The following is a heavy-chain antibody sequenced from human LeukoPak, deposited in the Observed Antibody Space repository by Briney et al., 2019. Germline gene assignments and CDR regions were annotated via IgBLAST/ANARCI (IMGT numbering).Heavy chain of an antibody. CDR1: GGSISSSSYY. J-gene: IGHJ5*02. V-gene: IGHV4-39*07. Sequence: SETLSLTCTVSGGSISSSSYYWGWIRQPPGKGLEWIGSIYYSGSTYYNPSLKSRVTISVDTSKNQFSLKLSFVTAADTAVYYCARAAYYYDSTKNWFDPWGQGTLVTVSS. D-gene: IGHD3-22*01. CDR3: ARAAYYYDSTKNWFDP. CDR2: IYYSGST.